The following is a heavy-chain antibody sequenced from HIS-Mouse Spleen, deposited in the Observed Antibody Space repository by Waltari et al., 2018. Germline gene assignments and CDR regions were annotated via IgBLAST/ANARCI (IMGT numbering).Heavy chain of an antibody. CDR3: AREIPYSSSWYDWYFDL. J-gene: IGHJ2*01. CDR1: GGSISSRSYY. Sequence: QLQLQESGPGLVKPSETLSLTCTVPGGSISSRSYYCGWTRQPPGKGLEWMGSIYYSGSTYYNPSLKSRVTISVDTSKNQFSLKLSSVTAADTAVYYCAREIPYSSSWYDWYFDLWGRGTLVTVSS. CDR2: IYYSGST. V-gene: IGHV4-39*07. D-gene: IGHD6-13*01.